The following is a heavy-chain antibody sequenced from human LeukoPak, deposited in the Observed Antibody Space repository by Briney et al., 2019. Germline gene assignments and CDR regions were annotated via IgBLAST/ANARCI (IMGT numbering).Heavy chain of an antibody. J-gene: IGHJ4*02. CDR3: ARKGGSGYSFCDY. CDR1: GFTFSTFG. D-gene: IGHD3-22*01. CDR2: VYFDGSNK. Sequence: SGGSLRLSCTASGFTFSTFGMHWVRQAPGKGLEWVATVYFDGSNKYYADSVKGRFTISRDNSKNTLYLQMNSLRAEDTAVYYCARKGGSGYSFCDYWGQGTLVTVSS. V-gene: IGHV3-33*08.